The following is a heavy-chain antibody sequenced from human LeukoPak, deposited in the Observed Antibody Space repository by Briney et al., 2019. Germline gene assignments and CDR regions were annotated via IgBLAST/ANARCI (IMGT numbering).Heavy chain of an antibody. CDR1: GFTFSSYS. CDR3: ARLYYDIRSFDD. Sequence: GGSLRLSCAASGFTFSSYSMSWVRQAPGKGLEWVSYISSSNTYIYNADSVKGRFTISRDNAKNSLYLQMNSLRAEDTAVYYCARLYYDIRSFDDWGQGTLVTVSS. D-gene: IGHD3-22*01. CDR2: ISSSNTYI. V-gene: IGHV3-21*01. J-gene: IGHJ4*02.